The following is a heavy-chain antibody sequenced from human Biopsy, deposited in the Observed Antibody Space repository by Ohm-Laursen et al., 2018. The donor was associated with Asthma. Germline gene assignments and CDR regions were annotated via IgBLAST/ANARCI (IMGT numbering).Heavy chain of an antibody. CDR1: GFTFSSYS. D-gene: IGHD5-18*01. V-gene: IGHV3-48*02. CDR2: ISSSSSTI. J-gene: IGHJ4*02. Sequence: GSLRLSCTASGFTFSSYSMNWVRQAPGKGLVWVSYISSSSSTIYYADSVKGRFTISRDNAKNSLYLQMNSLRDEDTAVYYCARFKRGYSYGYAGVFDYWGQGTLVTVSS. CDR3: ARFKRGYSYGYAGVFDY.